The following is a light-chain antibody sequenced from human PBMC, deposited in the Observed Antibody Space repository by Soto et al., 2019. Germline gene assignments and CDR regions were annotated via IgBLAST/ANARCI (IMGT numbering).Light chain of an antibody. CDR2: AAS. CDR3: QQHSSYPWT. CDR1: QVIDNY. V-gene: IGKV1-9*01. Sequence: QLPQSPSSLPASVVDRVTITCRASQVIDNYLAWYQQKPGTAPKLLMYAASTLQSGVPSRFSGRGSGTDFTLTISSLQPEDFATYSCQQHSSYPWTCGQGTKVDIK. J-gene: IGKJ1*01.